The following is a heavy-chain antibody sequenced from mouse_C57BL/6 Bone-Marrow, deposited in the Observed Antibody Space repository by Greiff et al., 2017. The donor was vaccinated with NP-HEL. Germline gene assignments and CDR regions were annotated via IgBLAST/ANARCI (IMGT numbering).Heavy chain of an antibody. Sequence: QVQLQQPGAELVRPGPSVKLSCKASGYTFTSYWMHWVKQRPGQGLEWIGVIDPSDSYTNYNQKFKGKATLTVDTSSSTAYMQLSSLTSEDSAVYYCARRHDYWGQGTTLTVSS. CDR3: ARRHDY. J-gene: IGHJ2*01. CDR1: GYTFTSYW. V-gene: IGHV1-59*01. CDR2: IDPSDSYT.